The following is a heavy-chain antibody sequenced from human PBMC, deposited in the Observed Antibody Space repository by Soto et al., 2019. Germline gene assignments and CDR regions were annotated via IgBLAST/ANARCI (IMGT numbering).Heavy chain of an antibody. CDR1: GGSISSYY. J-gene: IGHJ5*02. Sequence: SETLSLTCTVSGGSISSYYWSWIRQPPGKGLEWIGYIYYSGSTNYNPSLKSRVTISVDTSKNQFSLKLSSVTAADTAVYYCARRQRRWFDPWGQGTLVTVSS. V-gene: IGHV4-59*08. D-gene: IGHD6-25*01. CDR3: ARRQRRWFDP. CDR2: IYYSGST.